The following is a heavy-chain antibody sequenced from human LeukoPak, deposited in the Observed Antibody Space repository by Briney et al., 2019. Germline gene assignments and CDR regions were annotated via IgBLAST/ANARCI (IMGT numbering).Heavy chain of an antibody. CDR1: GVTVSTIY. J-gene: IGHJ4*02. D-gene: IGHD3-22*01. CDR2: ISVRSNYI. Sequence: GGSLRLSCAASGVTVSTIYMGWVRQAPGKGLEWVSSISVRSNYIYYADSVRGRFRISRDDARDSLYLQMNSLRAEDTAVYYCVRLRRNSDTSGFYYYYDFWGQGTLVTVSS. V-gene: IGHV3-21*01. CDR3: VRLRRNSDTSGFYYYYDF.